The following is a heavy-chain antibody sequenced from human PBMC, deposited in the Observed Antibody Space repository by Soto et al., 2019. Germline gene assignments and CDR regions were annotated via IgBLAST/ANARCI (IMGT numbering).Heavy chain of an antibody. J-gene: IGHJ5*01. CDR1: GFTFSSND. Sequence: EVQVLESGGGLVQPGGSLRLSCAASGFTFSSNDMTWVRQAPGKGLEWVSTIDGSGATTYHADFVEGRFTVSRGNSKNTEYVQMNNLRADDTALYYCAKNSGWFDSWGQGTLVTVSS. CDR3: AKNSGWFDS. D-gene: IGHD3-10*01. V-gene: IGHV3-23*01. CDR2: IDGSGATT.